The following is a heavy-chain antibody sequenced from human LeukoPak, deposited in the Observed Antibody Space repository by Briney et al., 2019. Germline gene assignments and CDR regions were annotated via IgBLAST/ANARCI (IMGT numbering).Heavy chain of an antibody. CDR1: GFTFSVYA. J-gene: IGHJ4*02. CDR2: ISSNGGST. Sequence: GGSLRLSCAASGFTFSVYAMHWVRQAPGKGLEYVSAISSNGGSTYYANSVKGRFTISRDNSKNTMYLQMGSVRAEDMAVYYCARRASGYRQSYFDYWGQGTLVTVSS. V-gene: IGHV3-64*01. D-gene: IGHD3-22*01. CDR3: ARRASGYRQSYFDY.